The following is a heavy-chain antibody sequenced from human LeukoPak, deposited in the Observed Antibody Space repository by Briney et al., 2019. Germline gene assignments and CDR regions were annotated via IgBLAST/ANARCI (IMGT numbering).Heavy chain of an antibody. J-gene: IGHJ4*02. CDR2: ISAYNGNT. CDR1: GYTFTGYG. D-gene: IGHD3-9*01. V-gene: IGHV1-18*01. Sequence: RASVKVSCKASGYTFTGYGISWVRQAPGQGLEWMGWISAYNGNTNYAQKLQGRVTMTTDTSTSTAYMELRSLRSDDTAVYYCARVWAVLRYFNPPDYWGQGTLVTVSS. CDR3: ARVWAVLRYFNPPDY.